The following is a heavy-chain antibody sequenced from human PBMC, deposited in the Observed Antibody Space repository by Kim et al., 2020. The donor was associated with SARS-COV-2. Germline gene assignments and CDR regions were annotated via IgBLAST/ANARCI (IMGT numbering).Heavy chain of an antibody. CDR2: IKYDGSNK. CDR3: AFGNQGVAAPALRD. Sequence: GGSLRLSCAASGFTFSSYCMHWVRQAPGKGLEWVANIKYDGSNKYYADSVKGRFTISRDNSKNTLYLQMNSLRAEDTAVYYCAFGNQGVAAPALRDWGQGTMVTVSS. V-gene: IGHV3-30*02. D-gene: IGHD3-3*01. J-gene: IGHJ4*02. CDR1: GFTFSSYC.